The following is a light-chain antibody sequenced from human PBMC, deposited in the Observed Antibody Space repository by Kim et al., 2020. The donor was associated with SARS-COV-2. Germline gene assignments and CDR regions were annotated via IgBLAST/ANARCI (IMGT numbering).Light chain of an antibody. CDR2: AAS. V-gene: IGKV1-27*01. CDR1: QGISNY. Sequence: SASGGDRVTLTCRASQGISNYLAWYQQKPGKVPKLLIYAASTLQSGVPSRFSGSGSGTDFTLTISSLQPEDVATYYCQKYNSAPNSCGQETKLEI. CDR3: QKYNSAPNS. J-gene: IGKJ2*03.